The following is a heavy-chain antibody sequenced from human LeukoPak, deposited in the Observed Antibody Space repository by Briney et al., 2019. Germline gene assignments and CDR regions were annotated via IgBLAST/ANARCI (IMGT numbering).Heavy chain of an antibody. CDR1: GYSFSSNS. J-gene: IGHJ5*02. D-gene: IGHD3-10*01. Sequence: ASVKVSCKASGYSFSSNSISWVRQAPGQGLEWMGWINPNSGGTNYAQKFQGRVTMTRDTSISTAYMELSRLRSDDTAVYYCARGISGSYYWFDPWGQGTLVTVSS. CDR3: ARGISGSYYWFDP. V-gene: IGHV1-2*02. CDR2: INPNSGGT.